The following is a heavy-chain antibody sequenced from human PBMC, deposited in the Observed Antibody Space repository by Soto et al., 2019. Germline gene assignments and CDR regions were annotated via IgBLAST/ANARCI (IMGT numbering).Heavy chain of an antibody. CDR3: AAVDLHLYYYYGMDV. CDR2: IVVGGGNT. Sequence: GASVKVSCKASGFTFTSSAVQWVRQARGQRLEWIGWIVVGGGNTNYAQKFQERVTITRDMSTGTAYMELSSLRSEDTAVYYCAAVDLHLYYYYGMDVWGQGTTVTVSS. CDR1: GFTFTSSA. J-gene: IGHJ6*02. V-gene: IGHV1-58*01.